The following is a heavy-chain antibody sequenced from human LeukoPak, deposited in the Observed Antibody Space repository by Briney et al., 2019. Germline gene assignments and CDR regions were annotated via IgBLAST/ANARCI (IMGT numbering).Heavy chain of an antibody. CDR3: ARDQGIWFGELFFNY. Sequence: GGSLRLSCAASGFTFSSYWMSWVRQAPGKGLEWVANIKQDGSEKYYVDSVKGRFTISRDNAKNSLYLQMNSLRAEDTAVYYCARDQGIWFGELFFNYWGQGTLVTVSS. CDR2: IKQDGSEK. D-gene: IGHD3-10*01. J-gene: IGHJ4*02. CDR1: GFTFSSYW. V-gene: IGHV3-7*01.